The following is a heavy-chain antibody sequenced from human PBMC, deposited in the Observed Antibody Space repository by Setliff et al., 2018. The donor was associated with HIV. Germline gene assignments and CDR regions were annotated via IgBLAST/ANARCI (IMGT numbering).Heavy chain of an antibody. V-gene: IGHV3-15*01. CDR3: VTWYASGDYNSGESDS. CDR2: IKGKSDGGTT. CDR1: GFTVINAW. J-gene: IGHJ4*02. Sequence: KPGGSLRLSCGASGFTVINAWMSWVRQAPGRGLEWVGRIKGKSDGGTTDYAAPVKGRFIISRDESKNMWHLQMNSLKIEDTAVYYCVTWYASGDYNSGESDSWGQGTLVTVSS. D-gene: IGHD3-10*01.